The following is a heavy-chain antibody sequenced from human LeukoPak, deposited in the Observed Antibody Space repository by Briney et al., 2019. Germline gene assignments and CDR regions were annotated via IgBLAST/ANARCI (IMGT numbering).Heavy chain of an antibody. Sequence: PGGSLRLSCAASGFTFRNFAMSWVRQAPGKGLEWVSHITNNADATYYADPVKGRFTVPRDNSNNILYLQLDSLRAEDAAVYYCAKDFWSGNYQSGGLDVWAQGSTVTVSS. CDR2: ITNNADAT. D-gene: IGHD3-3*01. J-gene: IGHJ6*02. CDR3: AKDFWSGNYQSGGLDV. CDR1: GFTFRNFA. V-gene: IGHV3-23*01.